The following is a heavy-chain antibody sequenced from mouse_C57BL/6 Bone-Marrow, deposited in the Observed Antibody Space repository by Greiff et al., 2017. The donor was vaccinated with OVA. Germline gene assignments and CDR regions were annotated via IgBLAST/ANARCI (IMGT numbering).Heavy chain of an antibody. CDR3: AREDYYGSSLDY. V-gene: IGHV5-12*01. CDR2: ISNGGGST. J-gene: IGHJ2*01. D-gene: IGHD1-1*01. CDR1: GFTFSDYY. Sequence: EVKLVESGGGLVQPGGSLKLSCAASGFTFSDYYMYWVRQTPEKRLEWVAYISNGGGSTYYPDTVKGRFTISRDNTKNTLYLQMSRLKSEDTAMYYCAREDYYGSSLDYWGKGTTLTVSS.